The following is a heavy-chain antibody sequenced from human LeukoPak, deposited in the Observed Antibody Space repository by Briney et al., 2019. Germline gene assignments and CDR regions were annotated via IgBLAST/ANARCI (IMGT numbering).Heavy chain of an antibody. CDR3: ARSSGIWGEFDY. CDR1: GYTLTELS. D-gene: IGHD3-22*01. CDR2: FDPEDGET. J-gene: IGHJ4*02. V-gene: IGHV1-24*01. Sequence: ASVKVSCKVSGYTLTELSMHWVRQAPGKGLEWMGGFDPEDGETIYAQKFQGRVTMTEDTSTDTAYMELSSLRSEDTAVYSCARSSGIWGEFDYWGQGTLVTVSS.